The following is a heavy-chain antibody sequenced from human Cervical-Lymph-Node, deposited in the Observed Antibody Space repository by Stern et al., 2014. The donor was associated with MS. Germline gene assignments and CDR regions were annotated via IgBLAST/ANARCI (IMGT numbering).Heavy chain of an antibody. V-gene: IGHV7-4-1*02. J-gene: IGHJ4*02. D-gene: IGHD1-26*01. CDR1: GYTFINYP. Sequence: VQLVESGSELKKPGASIRISCQSSGYTFINYPINWVRQAPGQGLEWMGWINTNTGNPAYAQGFTGRFVLSLDASVNTTYLQISSLKAEDTAAYFCARGAVGFRYWGQGTLVPFSS. CDR2: INTNTGNP. CDR3: ARGAVGFRY.